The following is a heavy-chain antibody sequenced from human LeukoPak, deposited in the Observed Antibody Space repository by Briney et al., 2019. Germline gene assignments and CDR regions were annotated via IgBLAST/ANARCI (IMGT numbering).Heavy chain of an antibody. CDR3: ARDFLGVPAANDY. CDR2: INSDGSST. Sequence: GGSLRLSCAASGFTFSNYWMHWVRQAPGKGLLWVSRINSDGSSTSYADSVKGRFTISRDNAKNTLYLQMNSLRAEDTAVYYCARDFLGVPAANDYWGQGTLVTVSS. J-gene: IGHJ4*02. CDR1: GFTFSNYW. D-gene: IGHD2-2*01. V-gene: IGHV3-74*01.